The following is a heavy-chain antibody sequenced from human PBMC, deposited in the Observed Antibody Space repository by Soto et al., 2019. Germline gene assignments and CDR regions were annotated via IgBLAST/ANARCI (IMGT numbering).Heavy chain of an antibody. Sequence: EVQLVESGGGLVQPGGSLRLSCAASGFTFRDYSMTWVRQAPGKGLEWVSYISSRSATIEYADSVKGRFTISRDNAMNFLYLQINSLRPEDTVVYYGARRFFDRFLTANHITYAYWGQGTLVAVS. CDR1: GFTFRDYS. CDR2: ISSRSATI. CDR3: ARRFFDRFLTANHITYAY. V-gene: IGHV3-48*01. J-gene: IGHJ4*02. D-gene: IGHD3-9*01.